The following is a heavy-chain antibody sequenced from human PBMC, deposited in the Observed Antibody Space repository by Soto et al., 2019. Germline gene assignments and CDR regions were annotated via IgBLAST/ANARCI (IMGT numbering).Heavy chain of an antibody. CDR3: AREEWTNRRPYLYSGMDV. J-gene: IGHJ6*02. V-gene: IGHV3-30-3*01. CDR2: ISYDGSNK. D-gene: IGHD3-3*01. CDR1: GFTFSSYA. Sequence: PGGSLRLSCAASGFTFSSYAMHWVRQAPGKGLEWVSVISYDGSNKYYADSVKGRFTISRDNSKNTLYLQMNSLRAEDTAVYYCAREEWTNRRPYLYSGMDVWGQGTTVTVSS.